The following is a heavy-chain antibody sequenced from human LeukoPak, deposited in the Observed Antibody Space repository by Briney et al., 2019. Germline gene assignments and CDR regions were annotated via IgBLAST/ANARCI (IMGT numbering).Heavy chain of an antibody. CDR1: GYTFTSYD. D-gene: IGHD3-22*01. J-gene: IGHJ4*02. CDR3: ARDYYDSSGYTN. Sequence: ASVKVSCKASGYTFTSYDINWVRQATGQGVEWMGWMNPNSGNTGYAQKFQGRVTMTRNTSISTAYMELSSLRSEDTAVYYCARDYYDSSGYTNWGQGTLVTVSS. CDR2: MNPNSGNT. V-gene: IGHV1-8*01.